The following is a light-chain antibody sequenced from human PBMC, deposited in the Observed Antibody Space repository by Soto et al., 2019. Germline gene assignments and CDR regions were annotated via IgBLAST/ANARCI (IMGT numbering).Light chain of an antibody. Sequence: DIQMTQSPSTLSASVGDRVTITCRASHSIRYWLAWYQQKPGKAPKLLIYAASSLQSGVPSRFSGSGSGTDFTFTISSLQPEDIATYYCQQYDNLPITFGQGTRLEIK. CDR3: QQYDNLPIT. V-gene: IGKV1-5*01. J-gene: IGKJ5*01. CDR2: AAS. CDR1: HSIRYW.